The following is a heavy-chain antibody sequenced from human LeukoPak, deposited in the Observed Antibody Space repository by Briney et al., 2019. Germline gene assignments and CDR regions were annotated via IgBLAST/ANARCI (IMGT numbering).Heavy chain of an antibody. J-gene: IGHJ4*02. CDR3: ARDLVTLLPMAKFYFDY. CDR1: RFTFSDYY. D-gene: IGHD2-8*01. Sequence: GGSLRLSCAASRFTFSDYYMSWIRQAPGKGLEWVSYISRTGYTIYYADSVKGRFTISRDNAKNSLYLQMNSLRAEDTAVYYCARDLVTLLPMAKFYFDYWGQGTLVTASS. CDR2: ISRTGYTI. V-gene: IGHV3-11*04.